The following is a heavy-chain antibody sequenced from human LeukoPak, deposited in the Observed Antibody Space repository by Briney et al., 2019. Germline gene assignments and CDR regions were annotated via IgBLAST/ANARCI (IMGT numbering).Heavy chain of an antibody. D-gene: IGHD5-18*01. V-gene: IGHV4-59*01. CDR1: GGSISSYY. CDR3: ARALGGYSYGYKFDY. J-gene: IGHJ4*02. Sequence: PSQTLSLTCTVSGGSISSYYWSWIRQPPGKGLEWIGYIYYSGSTNYNPSLKSRVTISVDTSKNQFSLKLSSVTAADTAVYYCARALGGYSYGYKFDYWGQGTLVTVSS. CDR2: IYYSGST.